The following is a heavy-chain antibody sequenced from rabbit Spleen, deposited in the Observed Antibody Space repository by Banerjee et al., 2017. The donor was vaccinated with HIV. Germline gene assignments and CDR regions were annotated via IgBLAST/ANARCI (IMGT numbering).Heavy chain of an antibody. CDR2: IDPIFHVT. V-gene: IGHV1S47*01. J-gene: IGHJ4*01. CDR1: GFDFSGYG. Sequence: QEQLVESGGGRVQPGDSLTLSCKISGFDFSGYGITWVRQPPGKGLEWIGYIDPIFHVTTYANWVNGRFSISRENTQNTVYLQLNSLTAADTATYFCVREVAARFKLWGPGTLVTVS. D-gene: IGHD4-1*01. CDR3: VREVAARFKL.